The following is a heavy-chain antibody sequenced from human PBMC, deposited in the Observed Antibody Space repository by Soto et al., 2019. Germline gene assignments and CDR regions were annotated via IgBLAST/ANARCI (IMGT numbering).Heavy chain of an antibody. Sequence: QVQLVQSGPEMKKPGASVKVSCKGSGFIFTNYGFNWVRQGPGQGLEWVGWVSAANGYTRSAQKFQDRLIMTTDSSTNAAYMELRGLGPDDTALYYCAKGRSIAVPEGSWGQGTLVTVSS. CDR3: AKGRSIAVPEGS. CDR2: VSAANGYT. J-gene: IGHJ5*02. CDR1: GFIFTNYG. V-gene: IGHV1-18*01. D-gene: IGHD6-19*01.